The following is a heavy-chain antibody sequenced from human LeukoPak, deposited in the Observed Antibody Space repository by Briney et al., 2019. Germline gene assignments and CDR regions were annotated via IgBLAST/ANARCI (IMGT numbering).Heavy chain of an antibody. CDR1: GGTFSSYA. Sequence: SVKVSCKASGGTFSSYAISWVRQAPGQGLEWMGGIIPIFGTANYAQRFQGRVTITADESTSTAYMELSSLRSEDTAVYYCARECSSTSCYAGFDYWGQGTLVTVSS. J-gene: IGHJ4*02. CDR3: ARECSSTSCYAGFDY. V-gene: IGHV1-69*01. D-gene: IGHD2-2*01. CDR2: IIPIFGTA.